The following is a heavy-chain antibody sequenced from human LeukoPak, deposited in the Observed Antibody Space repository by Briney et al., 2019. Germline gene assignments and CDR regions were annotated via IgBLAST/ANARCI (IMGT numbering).Heavy chain of an antibody. CDR1: GFTFSNYG. CDR2: ISSSGDTT. V-gene: IGHV3-23*01. D-gene: IGHD4/OR15-4a*01. CDR3: AAREVGAKSGVN. Sequence: GGSLRLSCAASGFTFSNYGVSWVRQAPGKGLEWVSIISSSGDTTYYADSVKGRFTISRDNSKNTVYLQMDSLSAEDSAVYYCAAREVGAKSGVNWGQGTLVSVPS. J-gene: IGHJ4*02.